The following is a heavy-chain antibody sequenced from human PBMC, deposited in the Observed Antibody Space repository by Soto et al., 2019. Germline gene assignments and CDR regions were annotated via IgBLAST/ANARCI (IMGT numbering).Heavy chain of an antibody. CDR1: GFTFTHYF. Sequence: QVQLVQSGAEVKKPGASVKVSCKASGFTFTHYFFPWVRQAPRQGLEWMGIISTYDGSTNYVQSLQGRATMTSDTSTSTFYMELSSLRSEDTAVYYCARMEGLVSSGFYYYYCMVGWCHGTTVTVSS. V-gene: IGHV1-46*01. CDR3: ARMEGLVSSGFYYYYCMVG. D-gene: IGHD6-25*01. CDR2: ISTYDGST. J-gene: IGHJ6*02.